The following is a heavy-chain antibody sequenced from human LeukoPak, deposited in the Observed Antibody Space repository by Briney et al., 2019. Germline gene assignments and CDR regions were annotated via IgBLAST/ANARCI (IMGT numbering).Heavy chain of an antibody. CDR1: GYTFTSYG. V-gene: IGHV1-69*04. Sequence: GASVKVSCKASGYTFTSYGISWVRQAPGQGLEWMGRIIPILGIANYAQKFQGRVTITADKSTSTAYMELSSLRSEDTAVYYCARDVETVGPPGGWGQGTLVTVSS. D-gene: IGHD1-26*01. CDR2: IIPILGIA. CDR3: ARDVETVGPPGG. J-gene: IGHJ4*02.